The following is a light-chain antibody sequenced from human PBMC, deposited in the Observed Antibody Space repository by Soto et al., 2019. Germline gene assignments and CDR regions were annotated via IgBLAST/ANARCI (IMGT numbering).Light chain of an antibody. CDR2: DAS. V-gene: IGKV3-11*01. Sequence: EIVLTQSPATLSLSPGERATLSCRASQSISSYLAWYQQKPGQAPRLLIYDASNRATGIPARFSGSGSGTGFTLTIISLEPEDFAVYYCQQRSNFGQGTRLEIK. CDR3: QQRSN. CDR1: QSISSY. J-gene: IGKJ5*01.